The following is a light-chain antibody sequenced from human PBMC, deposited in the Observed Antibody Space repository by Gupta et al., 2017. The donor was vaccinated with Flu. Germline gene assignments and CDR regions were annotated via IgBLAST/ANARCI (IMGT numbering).Light chain of an antibody. Sequence: NFLLPQPHSVSGSPGAAVIISCTRTSGSIVSNYVQWYQQRPGSSPATVIYEHDQRPSGVPDRFSGSVDSSSNSASLTISGLKTEDEADYYCQSSDDSYNKIFGGGTKLTVL. CDR2: EHD. V-gene: IGLV6-57*01. CDR3: QSSDDSYNKI. CDR1: SGSIVSNY. J-gene: IGLJ2*01.